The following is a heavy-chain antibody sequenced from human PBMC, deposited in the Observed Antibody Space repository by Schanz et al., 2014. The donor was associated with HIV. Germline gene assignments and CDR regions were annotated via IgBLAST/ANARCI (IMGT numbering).Heavy chain of an antibody. CDR2: IWYDGSNK. V-gene: IGHV3-33*06. CDR3: ANSGYCTSGVCYTRGYDTDV. D-gene: IGHD2-8*01. J-gene: IGHJ6*02. CDR1: GFTFSSYG. Sequence: QVQLVESGGGLVKPGRSLRLSCAASGFTFSSYGMHWVRQAPGKGLEWVAVIWYDGSNKYYADSVKGRFTISRDNSKNALYLQMNSLRAEDTAVYYCANSGYCTSGVCYTRGYDTDVWGQGTTVTVSS.